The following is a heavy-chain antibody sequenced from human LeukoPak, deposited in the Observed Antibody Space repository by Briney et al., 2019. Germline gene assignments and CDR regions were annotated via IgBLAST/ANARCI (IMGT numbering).Heavy chain of an antibody. CDR1: GFTFSNYI. V-gene: IGHV3-30*03. CDR3: ARVRLGSTWRIDGLDI. Sequence: PGGSLRLSCAASGFTFSNYIMDWVRQAPGKGLEWVAVISYDGSNKYYADSVKGRFTISRDNSKNTLYLQMNSLRAEDTALYYCARVRLGSTWRIDGLDIWGQGTMVTVSS. J-gene: IGHJ3*02. CDR2: ISYDGSNK. D-gene: IGHD6-13*01.